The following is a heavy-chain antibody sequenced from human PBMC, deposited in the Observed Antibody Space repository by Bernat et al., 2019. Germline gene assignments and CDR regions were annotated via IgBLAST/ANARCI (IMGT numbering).Heavy chain of an antibody. Sequence: QVQLVESGGGVVQPGRSLRLSCAASGFTFSSYAMHWVRQAPGKGLEWVAVIWYDGSNKYYADSVKGRFTISRDNSKNTLYLQMNSLRAEDTAVYYCASWVTSYGMDVWGQGTTVTVSS. CDR3: ASWVTSYGMDV. V-gene: IGHV3-30*07. CDR2: IWYDGSNK. CDR1: GFTFSSYA. D-gene: IGHD4-23*01. J-gene: IGHJ6*02.